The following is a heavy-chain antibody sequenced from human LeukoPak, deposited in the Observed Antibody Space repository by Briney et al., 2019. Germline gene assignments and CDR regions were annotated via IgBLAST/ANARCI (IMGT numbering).Heavy chain of an antibody. CDR3: AKRVGASKGGGY. CDR1: GFTFSSYA. V-gene: IGHV3-23*01. J-gene: IGHJ4*02. CDR2: ISHTGSAN. Sequence: GGSLRLSCAASGFTFSSYAMNWVRQAPGKGLEWVSYISHTGSANSYADSVKGRFTISRDNSKNTLYLQMNSLRAEDTAVYYCAKRVGASKGGGYWGQGTLVTVSS. D-gene: IGHD1-26*01.